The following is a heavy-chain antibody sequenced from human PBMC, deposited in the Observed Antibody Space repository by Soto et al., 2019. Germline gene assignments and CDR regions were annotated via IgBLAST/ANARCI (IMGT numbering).Heavy chain of an antibody. J-gene: IGHJ4*02. CDR1: GFSLSNARMG. CDR2: IFSNDEK. CDR3: ARGIVGATGNTFDY. V-gene: IGHV2-26*01. D-gene: IGHD1-26*01. Sequence: QVTLKESGPVLVKPTETLTLTCTVSGFSLSNARMGVSWIRQPPGKALEWLAHIFSNDEKSYSTSLKSRLTTXKXTXXSQVVLTMTNMDPVDTATYYCARGIVGATGNTFDYWGQGTLVTVSS.